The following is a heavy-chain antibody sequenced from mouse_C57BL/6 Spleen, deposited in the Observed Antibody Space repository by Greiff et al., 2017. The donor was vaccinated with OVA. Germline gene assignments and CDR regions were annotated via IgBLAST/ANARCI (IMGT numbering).Heavy chain of an antibody. CDR2: IYPGDGDT. CDR3: ARGSEYYGSSYWYFDV. J-gene: IGHJ1*03. V-gene: IGHV1-80*01. Sequence: QVQLQQSGAELVKPGASVKISCKASGYAFSSYWMNWVKQRPGKGLEWIGQIYPGDGDTNYNGKFKGKATLTADKSSSTAYMQLSSLTSEDSAVYFCARGSEYYGSSYWYFDVWGTGTTVTVSS. CDR1: GYAFSSYW. D-gene: IGHD1-1*01.